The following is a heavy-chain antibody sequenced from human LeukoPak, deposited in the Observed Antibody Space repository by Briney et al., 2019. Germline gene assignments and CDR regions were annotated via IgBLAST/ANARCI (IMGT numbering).Heavy chain of an antibody. CDR1: GLTFSDQY. Sequence: GGSQTLFCAPSGLTFSDQYMDWARQAPGRGLEWVGRARDKTNTYTTEYAASVKRRFINSRDDSKNSLYLLMNSLKIEDTAIYYCARAVADVFDIWGQGTMVTVSS. CDR3: ARAVADVFDI. V-gene: IGHV3-72*01. CDR2: ARDKTNTYTT. D-gene: IGHD2-15*01. J-gene: IGHJ3*02.